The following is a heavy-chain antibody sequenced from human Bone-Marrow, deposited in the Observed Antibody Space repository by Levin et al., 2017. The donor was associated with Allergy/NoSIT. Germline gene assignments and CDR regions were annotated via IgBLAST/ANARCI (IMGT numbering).Heavy chain of an antibody. CDR3: ARGGYSRGWPPLGV. V-gene: IGHV3-33*01. D-gene: IGHD6-19*01. Sequence: SCIASGFKISSYGMHWVRQAPGKGPEWVTLISGDGSDKYYADSVKGRFSISRDVSKNTIYLQLNNLRVEDTAVYFCARGGYSRGWPPLGVWGQGTTVRVS. CDR1: GFKISSYG. CDR2: ISGDGSDK. J-gene: IGHJ6*02.